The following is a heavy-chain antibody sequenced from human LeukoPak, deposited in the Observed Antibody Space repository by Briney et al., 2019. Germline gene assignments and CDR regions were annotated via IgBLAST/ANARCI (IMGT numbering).Heavy chain of an antibody. D-gene: IGHD6-19*01. Sequence: GGSLRLSCAASGFTFSDYYMSWIRQAPGKGLEWVSYISSSGSTIYYADSVRGRFTISRDNAKNSLYLQMNSLRAEDTAVYYCARYSSGWRKNFDYWGQGTLVTVSS. CDR3: ARYSSGWRKNFDY. CDR2: ISSSGSTI. CDR1: GFTFSDYY. V-gene: IGHV3-11*01. J-gene: IGHJ4*02.